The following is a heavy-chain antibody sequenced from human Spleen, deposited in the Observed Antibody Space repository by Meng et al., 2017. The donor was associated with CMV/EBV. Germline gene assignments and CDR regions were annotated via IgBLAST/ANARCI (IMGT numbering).Heavy chain of an antibody. CDR3: ARDFGQLWSYYYYGMDV. CDR2: IKQDGSEK. J-gene: IGHJ6*02. D-gene: IGHD5-18*01. CDR1: GFTFSNYA. V-gene: IGHV3-7*01. Sequence: GESLKISCAASGFTFSNYAMSWVRQAPGKGLEWVANIKQDGSEKYYVDSVKGRFTISRDNAKNSLYLQMNSLRAEDTAVYYCARDFGQLWSYYYYGMDVWGQGTTVTVSS.